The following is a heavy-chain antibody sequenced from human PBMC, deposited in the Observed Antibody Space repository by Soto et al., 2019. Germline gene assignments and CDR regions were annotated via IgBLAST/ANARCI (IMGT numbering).Heavy chain of an antibody. V-gene: IGHV3-23*01. D-gene: IGHD1-26*01. Sequence: EVQLLESGGGLVQPGGSLRLSCASSGLTFSSYARSWVRQDPGKGLEWVSVSSGSGGSTYYAYSVKGRFTISRDNSKNTLYMQMNSLRAEDTGVYYCAKRGSGSQFDYWGQGTLVTVSS. J-gene: IGHJ4*02. CDR2: SSGSGGST. CDR3: AKRGSGSQFDY. CDR1: GLTFSSYA.